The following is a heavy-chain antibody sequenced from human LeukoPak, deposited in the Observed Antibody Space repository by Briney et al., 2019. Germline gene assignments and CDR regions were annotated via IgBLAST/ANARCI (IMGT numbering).Heavy chain of an antibody. CDR3: AKHYGSGTYYNYFVY. J-gene: IGHJ4*02. D-gene: IGHD3-10*01. Sequence: PGGSLRLSCAVSGFTFSSYAMSWVRQAPGKGLGWVSTISGSGGSTYYADSVKGRFTISRDNSKNTLFLQMNSLRAEDTAVYYCAKHYGSGTYYNYFVYWGQGSLVSVSS. V-gene: IGHV3-23*01. CDR2: ISGSGGST. CDR1: GFTFSSYA.